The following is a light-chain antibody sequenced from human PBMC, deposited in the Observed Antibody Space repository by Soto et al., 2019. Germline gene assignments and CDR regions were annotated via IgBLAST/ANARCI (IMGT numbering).Light chain of an antibody. V-gene: IGLV1-44*01. CDR2: SNN. Sequence: QSVLTQPPSASGTPGQRVTISCSGSSSNIGSNTVNWYKQLPGTAPKLLIYSNNQRHSGVPDRFSGSKSGTSASLAISGLQSEDEADYYCAAWDDSLNGSYVFGTGTKVTVL. CDR3: AAWDDSLNGSYV. J-gene: IGLJ1*01. CDR1: SSNIGSNT.